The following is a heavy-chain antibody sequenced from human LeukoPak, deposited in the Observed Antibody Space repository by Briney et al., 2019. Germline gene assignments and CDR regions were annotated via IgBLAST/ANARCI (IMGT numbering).Heavy chain of an antibody. CDR1: GGSISSGGYS. CDR3: ARELAVGTGWFDP. V-gene: IGHV4-30-2*01. CDR2: IYHSGST. Sequence: SETLSLTCAVSGGSISSGGYSWSWIRQPPGKGLEWIGYIYHSGSTYYNPSLKSRVTISVDRSKNQFSLKLSSVTAADTAVYYCARELAVGTGWFDPWGQGTLVTVSS. J-gene: IGHJ5*02. D-gene: IGHD6-19*01.